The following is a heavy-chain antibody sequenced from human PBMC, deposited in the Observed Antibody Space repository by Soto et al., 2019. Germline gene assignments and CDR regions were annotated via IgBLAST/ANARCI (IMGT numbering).Heavy chain of an antibody. D-gene: IGHD2-21*02. CDR2: IYYSGST. CDR3: ARHPSDFWFDP. CDR1: GTSISSTFW. Sequence: SETLSLTCAVSGTSISSTFWWTWVRQTPGKGLEWIGSIYYSGSTYYNPSLKSRVTVSVDTSKNQFSLKLSSVTAADTAVYYCARHPSDFWFDPWGQGTLVTVSS. V-gene: IGHV4-39*01. J-gene: IGHJ5*02.